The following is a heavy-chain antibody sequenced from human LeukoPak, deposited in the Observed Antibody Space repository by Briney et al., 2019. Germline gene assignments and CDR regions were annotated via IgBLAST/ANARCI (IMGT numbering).Heavy chain of an antibody. J-gene: IGHJ4*02. V-gene: IGHV4-59*12. D-gene: IGHD1-26*01. CDR1: GCSISTSY. CDR2: AFYSGST. CDR3: ARDQGYGGYLDY. Sequence: SKTLSLTCTVSGCSISTSYWSWIRQPPGKGLEWIGSAFYSGSTNYNPSLKSRVTISVDTSKNQFSLKLSSVTAADTAVYYCARDQGYGGYLDYWGQGTLVTVSS.